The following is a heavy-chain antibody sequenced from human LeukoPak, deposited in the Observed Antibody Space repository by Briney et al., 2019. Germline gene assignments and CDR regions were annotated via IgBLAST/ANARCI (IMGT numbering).Heavy chain of an antibody. J-gene: IGHJ3*01. CDR3: ASGINWGSGAFDV. CDR1: GFMFSNYW. D-gene: IGHD7-27*01. V-gene: IGHV3-7*01. Sequence: PGGSLRLSCVASGFMFSNYWMTWVRQAPGKGLEWVANINGDGSEKHYVDSLKGRFTISRDNAKNSLYLQMNSLSAEDTAVYYCASGINWGSGAFDVWGQGTMVTVSS. CDR2: INGDGSEK.